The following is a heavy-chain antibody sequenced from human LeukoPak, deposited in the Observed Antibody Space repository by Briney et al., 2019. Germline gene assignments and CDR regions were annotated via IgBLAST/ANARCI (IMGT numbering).Heavy chain of an antibody. CDR2: ISGSGNTI. J-gene: IGHJ4*02. V-gene: IGHV3-23*01. D-gene: IGHD3-10*01. Sequence: GGSLRLSCAASGFTFSSYAMSWVRQAPGKGLEWVSAISGSGNTIYYADSVKGRFTISRDNAKNSLYLQMNSLRAEDTAVYYCATDLQGGYYYGSGSYYDYWGQGTLVTVSS. CDR3: ATDLQGGYYYGSGSYYDY. CDR1: GFTFSSYA.